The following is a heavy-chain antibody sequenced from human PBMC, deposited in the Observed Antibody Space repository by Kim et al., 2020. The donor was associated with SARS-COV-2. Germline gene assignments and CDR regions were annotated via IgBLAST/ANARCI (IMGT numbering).Heavy chain of an antibody. V-gene: IGHV7-4-1*02. D-gene: IGHD5-12*01. CDR3: AREEQRDGYPYFDY. Sequence: AQCFTGRFVFSLDTSVSTAYLQISSLKAEDTAVYYCAREEQRDGYPYFDYWGQGTLVTVSS. J-gene: IGHJ4*02.